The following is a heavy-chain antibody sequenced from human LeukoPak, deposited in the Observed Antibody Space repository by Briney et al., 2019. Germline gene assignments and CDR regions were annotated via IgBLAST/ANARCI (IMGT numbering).Heavy chain of an antibody. CDR3: ARGVGYCSGGSCRRAARKNDAFDI. J-gene: IGHJ3*02. Sequence: SQTLSLTCTVSGGSISSGGYYWSWIRQHPGKGLEWIGYIYYSGSTYYNPSLKSRVTISVDTSKNQFSLKLSSVTAADTAVYYCARGVGYCSGGSCRRAARKNDAFDIWGQGTMVTVSS. CDR1: GGSISSGGYY. V-gene: IGHV4-31*03. CDR2: IYYSGST. D-gene: IGHD2-15*01.